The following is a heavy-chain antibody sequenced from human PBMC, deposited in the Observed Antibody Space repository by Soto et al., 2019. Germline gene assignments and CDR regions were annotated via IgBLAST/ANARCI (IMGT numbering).Heavy chain of an antibody. CDR3: ASSGYYYFDY. D-gene: IGHD3-22*01. Sequence: PSETLFLTCTVSGGSISSYYWSWIRQPPGKGLEWIGYIYYSGSTNYNPSLKSRVTISVDTSKNQFSLKLSSVTAADTAVYYCASSGYYYFDYWGQGTLVTVSS. CDR2: IYYSGST. J-gene: IGHJ4*02. V-gene: IGHV4-59*01. CDR1: GGSISSYY.